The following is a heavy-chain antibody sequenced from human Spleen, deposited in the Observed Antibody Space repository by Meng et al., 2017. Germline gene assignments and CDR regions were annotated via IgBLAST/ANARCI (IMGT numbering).Heavy chain of an antibody. J-gene: IGHJ5*02. V-gene: IGHV3-11*04. D-gene: IGHD1-26*01. Sequence: GESLKISCAASGFTFSDYYMSWIRQAPGKGLEWVSYISSSGSTIYYADSVKGRFTISRDNAKNSLYLQMNSLRAEDTAVYYCARSVGIVGATTWFDPWGQGTLVTVSS. CDR1: GFTFSDYY. CDR3: ARSVGIVGATTWFDP. CDR2: ISSSGSTI.